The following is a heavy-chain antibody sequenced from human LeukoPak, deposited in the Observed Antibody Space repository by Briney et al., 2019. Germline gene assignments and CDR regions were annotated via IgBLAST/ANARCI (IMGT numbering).Heavy chain of an antibody. Sequence: GGSLRVSCAASGFTFSSYWMHWVRQAPGKGLVWVSRINSDGSSTSYADSVKGRLTISRDNAKNTLYLQMNSLRDEDTAVYYCAKGGRNVIDYWGQGTLVTVSS. V-gene: IGHV3-74*01. CDR1: GFTFSSYW. J-gene: IGHJ4*02. CDR2: INSDGSST. D-gene: IGHD1-26*01. CDR3: AKGGRNVIDY.